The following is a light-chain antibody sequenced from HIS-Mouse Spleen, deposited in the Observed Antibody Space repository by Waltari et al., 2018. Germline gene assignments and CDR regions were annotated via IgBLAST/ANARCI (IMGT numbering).Light chain of an antibody. V-gene: IGLV3-10*01. Sequence: SYELTQPPSVSVSPGQTARITCSGDALPKKYAYWYQQKSGQAPVLVIYEDSKRTSGVPERFSGSSSGKMATLTISEAQLEDEADYYCYSTDSSGNHRVFGGGTKLTVL. CDR1: ALPKKY. J-gene: IGLJ2*01. CDR3: YSTDSSGNHRV. CDR2: EDS.